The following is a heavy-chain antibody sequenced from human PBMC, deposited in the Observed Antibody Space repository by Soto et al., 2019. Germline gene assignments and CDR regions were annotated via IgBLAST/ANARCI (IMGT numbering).Heavy chain of an antibody. CDR1: GFTFSSYA. Sequence: EVQLLESGGGLVQPGGSLRLSCAASGFTFSSYAMRWVRQAPVKGLEWVSAISGSGGSTYYADSVKGRFNSSRDNSKNTLYLQMNSLRAEDNAVYYWARRGSGSYYDSCCQGALVIGSS. V-gene: IGHV3-23*01. CDR2: ISGSGGST. J-gene: IGHJ4*02. D-gene: IGHD1-26*01. CDR3: ARRGSGSYYDS.